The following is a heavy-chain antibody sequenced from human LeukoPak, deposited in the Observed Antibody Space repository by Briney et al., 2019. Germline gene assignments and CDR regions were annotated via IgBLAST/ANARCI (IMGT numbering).Heavy chain of an antibody. CDR2: IISDGSTT. D-gene: IGHD3-10*01. Sequence: GGSLRLSCAASGFIFSDYAMHWVRQAPGKGLVWVSRIISDGSTTDYADSVKGRFTISRDNAKNSLYLQMNSLRAEDTAVYYCARGLLWFGELLSQGFDYWGQGTLVTVSS. CDR1: GFIFSDYA. J-gene: IGHJ4*02. CDR3: ARGLLWFGELLSQGFDY. V-gene: IGHV3-74*01.